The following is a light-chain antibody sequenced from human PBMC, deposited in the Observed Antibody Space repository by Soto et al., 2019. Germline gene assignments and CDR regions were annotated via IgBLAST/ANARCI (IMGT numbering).Light chain of an antibody. J-gene: IGKJ4*01. CDR2: ATS. V-gene: IGKV1-39*01. Sequence: DIQMTQSPSSLSASVGDRVTITCLASQSISSYLNWYQQKPGKAPKLLIYATSTLQSGVPSRFSGSGSGTDFALTISSLQPEDFATYYCQQLSSSPLTFGGGTKVDIK. CDR1: QSISSY. CDR3: QQLSSSPLT.